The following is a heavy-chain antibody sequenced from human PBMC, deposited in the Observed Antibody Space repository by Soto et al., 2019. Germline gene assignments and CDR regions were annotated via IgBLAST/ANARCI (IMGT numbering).Heavy chain of an antibody. D-gene: IGHD2-21*02. J-gene: IGHJ4*02. CDR1: GFTFSSYS. CDR2: ISSSSSYI. CDR3: ARDSNSVTALDY. V-gene: IGHV3-21*01. Sequence: GGSLILSCAASGFTFSSYSMNWVRQAPGKGLEWVSSISSSSSYIYYADSVKGRFTISRDNAKNSLYLQMNSLRAEDTAVYYCARDSNSVTALDYWGQGTLVTVSS.